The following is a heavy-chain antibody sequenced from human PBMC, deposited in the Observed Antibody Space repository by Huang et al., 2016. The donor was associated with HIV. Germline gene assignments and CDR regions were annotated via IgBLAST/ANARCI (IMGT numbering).Heavy chain of an antibody. V-gene: IGHV3-48*01. CDR2: STGSSGSI. Sequence: EVQLMESGGGLVQPGGSLRLSCAASGFTFSTYNMNWVRQAPGKCLEWVSYSTGSSGSIYDADSVKGRFTISRDNAKNSLYLQMNSLRAEDTAVYYCARFGSYYYGSGSYLDAFDIWGQGTMVTVSS. J-gene: IGHJ3*02. CDR3: ARFGSYYYGSGSYLDAFDI. CDR1: GFTFSTYN. D-gene: IGHD3-10*01.